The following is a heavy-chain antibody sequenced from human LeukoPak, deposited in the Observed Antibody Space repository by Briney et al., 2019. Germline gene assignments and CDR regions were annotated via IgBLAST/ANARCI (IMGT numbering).Heavy chain of an antibody. V-gene: IGHV3-48*01. CDR3: AREEVATIIDY. D-gene: IGHD5-12*01. CDR2: ISSSSSTI. Sequence: GGSLRLSCAASGFTFSSYSMNWVRHAPGKGLGWVSYISSSSSTIYYADSVKGRFTISRDNAKNSLYLQMNSLRAEDTAVYYCAREEVATIIDYWGQGTLVTVSS. CDR1: GFTFSSYS. J-gene: IGHJ4*02.